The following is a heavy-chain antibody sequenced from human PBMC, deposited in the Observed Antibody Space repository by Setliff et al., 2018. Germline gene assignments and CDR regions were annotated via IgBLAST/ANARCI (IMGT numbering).Heavy chain of an antibody. CDR3: ARLGYSDAFDI. Sequence: RGESLKISCKGSGYSFTTYWIGWVRQMPGKGLEWMGIIYPGDSDTRHSPSFQGHVTISADKSITTAYLQWSSLRASDTAMYYCARLGYSDAFDIWGQGTMVTVSS. V-gene: IGHV5-51*01. D-gene: IGHD5-18*01. J-gene: IGHJ3*02. CDR1: GYSFTTYW. CDR2: IYPGDSDT.